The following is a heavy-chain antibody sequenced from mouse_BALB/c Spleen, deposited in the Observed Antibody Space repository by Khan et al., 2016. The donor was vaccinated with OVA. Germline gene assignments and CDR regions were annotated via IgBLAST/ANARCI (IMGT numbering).Heavy chain of an antibody. CDR3: TRSDDWCFDV. J-gene: IGHJ1*01. CDR1: GYSFTSYW. Sequence: VQLQQSGTVLARPGASVKMSCKASGYSFTSYWMHWVKQRPGQGLEWIGAIYPGNSDTTYNQKFKDKAKLTAVTSASTAYMELSSLTNEDSAVYFCTRSDDWCFDVWGAGTTVTVSS. V-gene: IGHV1-5*01. CDR2: IYPGNSDT.